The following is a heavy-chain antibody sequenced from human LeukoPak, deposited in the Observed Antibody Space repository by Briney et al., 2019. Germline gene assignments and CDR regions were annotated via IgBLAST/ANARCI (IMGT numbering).Heavy chain of an antibody. CDR1: GYTLTELS. Sequence: ASVKVSCKVSGYTLTELSMHWVRQAPGKGLEWMGGFDPEDGETIYAQKFQGRVTMTEDTSTDTAYMELSSLRSEDTAVYYCATTPAARYDFWSGYYLDYFDYWGQGTLVTVSS. CDR3: ATTPAARYDFWSGYYLDYFDY. D-gene: IGHD3-3*01. V-gene: IGHV1-24*01. CDR2: FDPEDGET. J-gene: IGHJ4*02.